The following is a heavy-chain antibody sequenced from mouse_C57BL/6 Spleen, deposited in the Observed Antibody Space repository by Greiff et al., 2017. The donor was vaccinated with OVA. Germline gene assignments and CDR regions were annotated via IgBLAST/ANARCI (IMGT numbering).Heavy chain of an antibody. D-gene: IGHD2-1*01. Sequence: QVQLLQSGPELVKPGASVKISCKASGYAFSSSWMYWVKQRPGKGLEWMGRIYPGDGDTNYNGTFKGQVTLTADKSSSPAFMQLSSLTSEDSAVYFCARRGLYYGIDYWGKGTTLTVSS. J-gene: IGHJ2*01. CDR2: IYPGDGDT. V-gene: IGHV1-82*01. CDR3: ARRGLYYGIDY. CDR1: GYAFSSSW.